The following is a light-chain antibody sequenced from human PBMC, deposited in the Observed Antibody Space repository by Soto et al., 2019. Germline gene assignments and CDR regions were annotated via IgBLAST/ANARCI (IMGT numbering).Light chain of an antibody. V-gene: IGKV3-20*01. CDR2: GAS. CDR1: QSVSSSY. CDR3: QQYGSSPPIT. J-gene: IGKJ3*01. Sequence: EIVLTQSPGTLSLSPGERATLSCRASQSVSSSYLAWYQQKPGQAPRLLIYGASSRATGIPDRLSGSGSGTDFTLTISRLEPEDFSVYYCQQYGSSPPITFGPGTKVDIK.